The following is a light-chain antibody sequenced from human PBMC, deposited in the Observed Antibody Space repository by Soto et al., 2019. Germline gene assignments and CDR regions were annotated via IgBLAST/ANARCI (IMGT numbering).Light chain of an antibody. Sequence: DMQSTQSGSSLDRSVLERFTITCLASQTISSWLAWYQKKPGKAHKLLIYKTSTLESGVPSRFSGSGSGTEFTLTMRSLQPDEFATYYCEDYNTYSQTVGQGTKVDIK. V-gene: IGKV1-5*03. CDR1: QTISSW. CDR3: EDYNTYSQT. CDR2: KTS. J-gene: IGKJ1*01.